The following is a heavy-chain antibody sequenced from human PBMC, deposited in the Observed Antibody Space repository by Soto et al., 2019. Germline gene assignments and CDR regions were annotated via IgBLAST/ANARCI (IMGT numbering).Heavy chain of an antibody. D-gene: IGHD3-16*02. CDR2: IDRSGRT. CDR1: SQSFSDYY. Sequence: TCTLYSQSFSDYYWNWVCQTPGKGLEWIGEIDRSGRTKYNPSLKSRVAISVDTSKNQFSLKVTSMTAADTAVYYCALWGSYRSFDNWGQGTLVTVSS. V-gene: IGHV4-34*01. J-gene: IGHJ4*02. CDR3: ALWGSYRSFDN.